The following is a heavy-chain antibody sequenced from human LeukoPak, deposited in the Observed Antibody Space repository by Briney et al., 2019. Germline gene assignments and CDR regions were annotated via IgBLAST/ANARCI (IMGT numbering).Heavy chain of an antibody. V-gene: IGHV3-30*02. CDR3: AKGDLIPADPIDY. CDR2: VRFDGSNE. CDR1: AFTFSNYG. J-gene: IGHJ4*02. D-gene: IGHD3-16*01. Sequence: GGSLRLSCAASAFTFSNYGMHWVRHAPGKRLGWVSFVRFDGSNEYYADSVKGRFTISRDTSKNTLYLQMNSLRAEDTAEYYWAKGDLIPADPIDYWGQGTLVTVSS.